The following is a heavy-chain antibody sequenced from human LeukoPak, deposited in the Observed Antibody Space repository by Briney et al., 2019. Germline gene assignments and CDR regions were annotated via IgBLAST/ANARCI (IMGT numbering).Heavy chain of an antibody. V-gene: IGHV4-34*01. CDR1: GGSISRGGYY. CDR2: INHSGST. J-gene: IGHJ4*02. Sequence: SETLSLTCTVSGGSISRGGYYWSWIRQHPGKGLEWIGEINHSGSTNYNPSLKSRVTISVDTSKNQFSLKLSSVTAADTAVYYCARGPGRITMVRGVTHGYYFDHWGQGTLVTVSS. CDR3: ARGPGRITMVRGVTHGYYFDH. D-gene: IGHD3-10*01.